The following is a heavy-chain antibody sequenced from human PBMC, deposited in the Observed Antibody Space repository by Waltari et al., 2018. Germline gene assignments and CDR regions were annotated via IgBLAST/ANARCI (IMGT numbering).Heavy chain of an antibody. CDR1: GGSISSHY. J-gene: IGHJ3*02. CDR2: IYYSGST. V-gene: IGHV4-59*11. Sequence: QVQLQESGPGLVKPSETLSLTCTVSGGSISSHYWSWIRQPLGKGLEWIGYIYYSGSTNYNPSLKSRVTRSVDTSKNQFSLKLSSVTAADTAVYYCAREIYCSGGSCYSNAFDIWGQGTMVTVSS. CDR3: AREIYCSGGSCYSNAFDI. D-gene: IGHD2-15*01.